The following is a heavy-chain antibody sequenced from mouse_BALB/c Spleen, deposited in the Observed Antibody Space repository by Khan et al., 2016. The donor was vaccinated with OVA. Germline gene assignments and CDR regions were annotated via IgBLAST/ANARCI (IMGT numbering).Heavy chain of an antibody. Sequence: QVQLKQSGAELARPGASVKLSCKASGYTFTNYWMQWVRQRPGQGLEWIGAIYPGDGDSTYTQKFKDKATLTADTSSNTAYMELSNLASEDSAGYSCARREVRRGGFDYWGQGTTLTVSS. CDR2: IYPGDGDS. CDR3: ARREVRRGGFDY. J-gene: IGHJ2*01. V-gene: IGHV1-87*01. CDR1: GYTFTNYW.